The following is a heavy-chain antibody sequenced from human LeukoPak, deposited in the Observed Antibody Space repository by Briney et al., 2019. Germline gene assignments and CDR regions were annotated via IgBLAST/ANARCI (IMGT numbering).Heavy chain of an antibody. J-gene: IGHJ4*02. D-gene: IGHD1-26*01. CDR3: ARDTSGSYS. CDR1: GGTFSSYA. Sequence: PVKVSCKASGGTFSSYAISWVRQAPGQGLEWMGRIIPILGIANYAQKFQGRVTITADKSTSTAYLELSSLRSEDTAVYYCARDTSGSYSWGQGTLVTVSS. V-gene: IGHV1-69*04. CDR2: IIPILGIA.